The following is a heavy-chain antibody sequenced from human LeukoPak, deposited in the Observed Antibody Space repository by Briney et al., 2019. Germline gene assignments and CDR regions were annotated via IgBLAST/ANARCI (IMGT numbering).Heavy chain of an antibody. CDR3: AKERGSDFWSGPLDY. J-gene: IGHJ4*02. CDR1: GFTFSSYW. D-gene: IGHD3-3*01. CDR2: IKQDGSEK. Sequence: GGSLRLSCVASGFTFSSYWMSWVRQAPGKGLEWVANIKQDGSEKYYVDSVKGRFTISRDNAKNSLYLQMNSLRAEDTAVYYCAKERGSDFWSGPLDYWGQGTLVTVSS. V-gene: IGHV3-7*01.